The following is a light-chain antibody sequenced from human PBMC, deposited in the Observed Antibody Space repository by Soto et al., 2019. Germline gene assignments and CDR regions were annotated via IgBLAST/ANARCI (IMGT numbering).Light chain of an antibody. V-gene: IGKV3-11*01. CDR3: HQRTNWPPGFT. CDR1: QSVGSY. J-gene: IGKJ2*01. CDR2: DAS. Sequence: EIVLTQSPATLSLSPGERATLSCRASQSVGSYLAWYQQKPGQAPRLLIYDASSRAIGIPARFSGSGSGTDFTLTISSLEPEDFAVYYCHQRTNWPPGFTFGQGTKLEIK.